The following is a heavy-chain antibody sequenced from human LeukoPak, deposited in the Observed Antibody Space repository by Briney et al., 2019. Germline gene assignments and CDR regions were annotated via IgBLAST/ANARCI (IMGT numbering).Heavy chain of an antibody. V-gene: IGHV3-21*01. CDR3: AKDSKVVPAASNIDY. CDR2: ISSSSSYI. CDR1: GFTFSSYS. D-gene: IGHD2-2*01. J-gene: IGHJ4*02. Sequence: GGSLRLSCAASGFTFSSYSMNWVRQAPGKGLEWVSSISSSSSYIYCADSVKGRFTISRDNSKNTLYLQMNSLRAEDTAVYYCAKDSKVVPAASNIDYWGQGTLVTVSS.